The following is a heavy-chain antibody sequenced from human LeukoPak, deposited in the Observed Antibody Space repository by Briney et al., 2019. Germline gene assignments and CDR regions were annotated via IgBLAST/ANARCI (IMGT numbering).Heavy chain of an antibody. CDR1: GNTFSSYW. J-gene: IGHJ4*02. V-gene: IGHV5-51*01. CDR2: VYLGDSDT. D-gene: IGHD1-1*01. CDR3: ARLEGLQLRASFDY. Sequence: GESLKISCKGSGNTFSSYWIAWVRQMPGKGLEWMGIVYLGDSDTRYSPSFQGQVTISADKSMNTAYLQWSSLKASDTAMYYCARLEGLQLRASFDYWGQGTLVTVSS.